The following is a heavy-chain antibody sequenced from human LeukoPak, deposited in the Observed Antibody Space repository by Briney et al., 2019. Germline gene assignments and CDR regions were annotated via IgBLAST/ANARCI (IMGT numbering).Heavy chain of an antibody. CDR2: IQYDGSNK. Sequence: GGSLRLSCAASELSFSSYGMHWVRQAPGKGLEWVAFIQYDGSNKFYADSVKGRFTISRDNSKNTLYLQMNSLRAEDTAVYYCVKESTDSLYYYMDVWGKGTTVTVSS. CDR3: VKESTDSLYYYMDV. D-gene: IGHD2-15*01. CDR1: ELSFSSYG. J-gene: IGHJ6*03. V-gene: IGHV3-30*02.